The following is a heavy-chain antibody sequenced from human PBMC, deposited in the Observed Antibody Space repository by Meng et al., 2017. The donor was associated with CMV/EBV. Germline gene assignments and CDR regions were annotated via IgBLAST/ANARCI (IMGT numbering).Heavy chain of an antibody. CDR1: GFTVSSNY. V-gene: IGHV3-53*01. D-gene: IGHD6-13*01. CDR3: ARLSYSSSWYEWFDP. CDR2: IYSGGST. Sequence: GGSLRLSCAASGFTVSSNYMSWVRQAPGKGLEWVSVIYSGGSTYYADSVEGRFTISRDNSKNTLYLQMNSLRAEDTAVYYCARLSYSSSWYEWFDPWGQGTLVTVSS. J-gene: IGHJ5*02.